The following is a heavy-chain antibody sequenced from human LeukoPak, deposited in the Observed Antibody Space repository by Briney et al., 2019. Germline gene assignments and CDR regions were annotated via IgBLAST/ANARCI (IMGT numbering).Heavy chain of an antibody. CDR2: IIPIFGTA. CDR3: ARDHLPLGYYDSSGYWGS. D-gene: IGHD3-22*01. CDR1: GGTFSSYA. V-gene: IGHV1-69*13. Sequence: SVKVSCKASGGTFSSYAISWVRQAPGQGLEWMGGIIPIFGTANYAQKFQGRVTITADESTSTAYMELSSLRSEDTAVYYCARDHLPLGYYDSSGYWGSWGQGTLVTVSS. J-gene: IGHJ4*02.